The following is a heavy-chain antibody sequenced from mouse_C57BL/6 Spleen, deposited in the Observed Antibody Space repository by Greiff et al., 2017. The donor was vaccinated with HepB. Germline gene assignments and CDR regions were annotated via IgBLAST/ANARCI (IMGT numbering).Heavy chain of an antibody. CDR2: ISDGGSYT. Sequence: DVHLVESGGGLVKPGGSLKLSCAASGFTFSSYAMSWVRQTPEKRLEWVATISDGGSYTYYPDNVKGRFTISRDNAKNNLYLQMSHLKSEDTAMYYCARDRGYYGLDYWGQGTTLTVSS. J-gene: IGHJ2*01. D-gene: IGHD1-1*01. V-gene: IGHV5-4*01. CDR1: GFTFSSYA. CDR3: ARDRGYYGLDY.